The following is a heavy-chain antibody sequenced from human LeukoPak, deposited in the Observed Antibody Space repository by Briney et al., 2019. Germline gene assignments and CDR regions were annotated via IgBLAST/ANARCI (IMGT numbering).Heavy chain of an antibody. D-gene: IGHD5-18*01. CDR1: GFTFEAYT. J-gene: IGHJ4*02. CDR2: IRWDDAGT. V-gene: IGHV3-43*01. Sequence: PGGSLRLSCAASGFTFEAYTMYWVRQRPGKGLEWVSLIRWDDAGTFYVDSVKGRFTISRDNAKNSLYLQMNSLRAEDTAVYYCAQIYTYGSSQFDYWGQGTLVTVSS. CDR3: AQIYTYGSSQFDY.